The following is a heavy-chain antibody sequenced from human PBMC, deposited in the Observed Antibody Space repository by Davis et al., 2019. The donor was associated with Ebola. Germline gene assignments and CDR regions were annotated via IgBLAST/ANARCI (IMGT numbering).Heavy chain of an antibody. CDR1: VITFSSYA. V-gene: IGHV3-23*01. CDR3: AASSFGGDSHFDY. CDR2: ISGSGGST. D-gene: IGHD2-21*02. J-gene: IGHJ4*02. Sequence: GESLKISCTDSVITFSSYAMTWVRQAPGKGLEWVSAISGSGGSTYYADSVKGRFTISRDNAKNSLFLQMNSLRAEDTAVYYCAASSFGGDSHFDYWGQGTLVTVSS.